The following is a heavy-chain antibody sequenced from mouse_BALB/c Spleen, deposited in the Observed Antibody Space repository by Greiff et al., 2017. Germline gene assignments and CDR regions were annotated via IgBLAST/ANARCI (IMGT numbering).Heavy chain of an antibody. CDR2: ISDGGSYT. Sequence: EVMLVESGGGLVKPGGSLKLSCAASGFTFSDYYMYWVRQTPEKRLEWVATISDGGSYTYYPDSVKGRFTISRDNAKNNLYLQMSSLKSEDTAMYYCARGGLGRGYFDVWGAGTTVTVSS. V-gene: IGHV5-4*02. CDR1: GFTFSDYY. D-gene: IGHD4-1*01. CDR3: ARGGLGRGYFDV. J-gene: IGHJ1*01.